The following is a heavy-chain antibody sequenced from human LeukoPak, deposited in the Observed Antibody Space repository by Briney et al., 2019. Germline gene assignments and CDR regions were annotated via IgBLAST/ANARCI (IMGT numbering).Heavy chain of an antibody. CDR1: GFTFSSYA. Sequence: GGSLRPSCAASGFTFSSYAMSWVRQAPGKGLEWVSAISGSGGSTYYADSVKGRFTISRDNSKNTLYLQMNSLRAEDTAVYYCSKYSSSWYVYYGMDVWGQGTTVTVS. CDR2: ISGSGGST. CDR3: SKYSSSWYVYYGMDV. D-gene: IGHD6-13*01. V-gene: IGHV3-23*01. J-gene: IGHJ6*02.